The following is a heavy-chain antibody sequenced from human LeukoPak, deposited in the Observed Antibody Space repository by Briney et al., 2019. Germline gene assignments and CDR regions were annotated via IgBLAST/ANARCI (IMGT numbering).Heavy chain of an antibody. CDR1: GFIFSSFG. J-gene: IGHJ4*02. CDR2: IRYDGSNK. D-gene: IGHD4-23*01. V-gene: IGHV3-30*02. Sequence: GGSLRLSCAASGFIFSSFGMHWVRQAPGKGLEWVAFIRYDGSNKYYADSVKGRFTISRDNSKNTLYLQMNSLRAEDTAVYYCAKDPDGGNSGFDYWGQGTLVTVSS. CDR3: AKDPDGGNSGFDY.